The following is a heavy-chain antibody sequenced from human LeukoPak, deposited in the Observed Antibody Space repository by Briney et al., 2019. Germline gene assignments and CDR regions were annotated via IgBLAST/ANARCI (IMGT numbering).Heavy chain of an antibody. Sequence: GGSLRLSCAASGFTFSSYWKRWVRQAPGKGLEWVDNIKQDGSEKYYVDSVKGRFTISRDNAKNSLYLQMNSLRVYDTAVYYCARALDILTGYSASGYWGQGTLVTVSS. CDR2: IKQDGSEK. J-gene: IGHJ4*02. D-gene: IGHD3-9*01. CDR3: ARALDILTGYSASGY. V-gene: IGHV3-7*01. CDR1: GFTFSSYW.